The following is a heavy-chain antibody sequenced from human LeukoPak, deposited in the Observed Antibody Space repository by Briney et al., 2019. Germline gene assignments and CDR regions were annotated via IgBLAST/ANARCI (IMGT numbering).Heavy chain of an antibody. CDR3: ARRSSSWYFDY. CDR2: IYSGGST. J-gene: IGHJ4*02. V-gene: IGHV3-66*04. D-gene: IGHD6-13*01. CDR1: GFTFDNYD. Sequence: GGSLRLSCAASGFTFDNYDMSWVRQAPGKGLEWVSVIYSGGSTYYADSVKGRFTISRDNSKNTLYLQMNSLRAEDTAVYYCARRSSSWYFDYWGQGTLVTVSS.